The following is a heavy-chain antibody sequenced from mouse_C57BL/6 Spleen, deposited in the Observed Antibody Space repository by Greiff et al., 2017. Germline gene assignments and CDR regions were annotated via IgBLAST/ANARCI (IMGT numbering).Heavy chain of an antibody. CDR2: ISGGGGNT. V-gene: IGHV5-9*01. CDR1: GFTFSSYT. J-gene: IGHJ1*03. Sequence: EVKLVESGGGLVKPGGSLKLSCAASGFTFSSYTMSWVRQTPEKRLEWVATISGGGGNTYYPDSVKGRFTISRDNAKNTLYLQMSSLRSEDTALYYCARHGSSPWYFDVWGTGTTVTVSS. D-gene: IGHD1-1*01. CDR3: ARHGSSPWYFDV.